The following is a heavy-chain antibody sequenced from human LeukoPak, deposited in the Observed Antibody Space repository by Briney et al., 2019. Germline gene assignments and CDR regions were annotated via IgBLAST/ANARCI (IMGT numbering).Heavy chain of an antibody. D-gene: IGHD4-17*01. CDR3: ARVHGDYPLDYYYYMDV. V-gene: IGHV1-8*01. CDR1: GYTFTNYD. CDR2: MNPNSGNT. J-gene: IGHJ6*03. Sequence: ASVKVSCKASGYTFTNYDINWVRQATGRGLEWMGWMNPNSGNTGYAQKFQGRVTMTRNTSISTAYMELSSLRSEDTAVYYCARVHGDYPLDYYYYMDVWGKGTTVTVSS.